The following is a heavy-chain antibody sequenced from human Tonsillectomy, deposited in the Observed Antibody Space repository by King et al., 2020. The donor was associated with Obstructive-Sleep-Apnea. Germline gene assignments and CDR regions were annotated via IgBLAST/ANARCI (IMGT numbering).Heavy chain of an antibody. CDR3: ARHGHGLGSVHAGFDP. D-gene: IGHD3-10*01. Sequence: VQLQESGPGLVKPSETLSLTCTVSGASISNYYWSWIRQPPGKGLEWIGYISYSGYTDYNPSLKNRVTVSRDTSKNPFSLKLNSVLAADTAVYYCARHGHGLGSVHAGFDPWGQGTLVTVSS. CDR1: GASISNYY. J-gene: IGHJ5*02. V-gene: IGHV4-59*08. CDR2: ISYSGYT.